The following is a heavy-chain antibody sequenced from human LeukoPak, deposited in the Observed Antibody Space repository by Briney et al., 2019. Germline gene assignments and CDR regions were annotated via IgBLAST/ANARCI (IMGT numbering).Heavy chain of an antibody. Sequence: GGSLRLSCAASGFNFSGYYMTWIRQAPGKGLEWVSYSTRSGDIVHYADSVKGRFTISRDNAKNSLYLQMNSLRAEDTAVYYCARSSSLDYWGQGTLVTVSS. CDR1: GFNFSGYY. D-gene: IGHD6-6*01. CDR2: STRSGDIV. J-gene: IGHJ4*02. CDR3: ARSSSLDY. V-gene: IGHV3-11*01.